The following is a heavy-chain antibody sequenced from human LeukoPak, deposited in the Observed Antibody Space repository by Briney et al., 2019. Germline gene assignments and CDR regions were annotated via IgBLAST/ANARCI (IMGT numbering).Heavy chain of an antibody. CDR1: GFTFSTCW. Sequence: GGSLRLSCAASGFTFSTCWMSWVRQAPGKGLEWVANIQQDGSEKYYVDSVKGRFTISRDNAKNSLYLQMNSLRAEDTAVYYCARDKIVGATHFDYWGQGTLVTVSS. J-gene: IGHJ4*02. V-gene: IGHV3-7*01. D-gene: IGHD1-26*01. CDR3: ARDKIVGATHFDY. CDR2: IQQDGSEK.